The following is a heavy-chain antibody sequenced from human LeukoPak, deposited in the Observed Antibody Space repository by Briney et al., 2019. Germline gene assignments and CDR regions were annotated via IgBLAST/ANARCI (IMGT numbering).Heavy chain of an antibody. D-gene: IGHD5-12*01. CDR2: INPNSGGT. V-gene: IGHV1-2*02. CDR1: GYTFTGYY. Sequence: ASVKVSCKASGYTFTGYYMHWVRQAPGQGLEWMGWINPNSGGTNYAQKFQGRVTMTRDTSISTAYMELSRLRSDDTAVYYCARGYSGYENPIDYWGQGTLVTVSS. CDR3: ARGYSGYENPIDY. J-gene: IGHJ4*02.